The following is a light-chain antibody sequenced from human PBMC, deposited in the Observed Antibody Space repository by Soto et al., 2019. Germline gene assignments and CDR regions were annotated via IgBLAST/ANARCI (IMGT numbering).Light chain of an antibody. CDR1: QSVSSTY. Sequence: EIVLTQSPGTLSLSPGERATLSCRASQSVSSTYLAWYQQKPGQAPRLLIYGVSSRATGIPDRFSGSGSGTDFTLTSSRLEPEDFEVYYCQQYGSSSGTFGQVTKVEIK. J-gene: IGKJ1*01. V-gene: IGKV3-20*01. CDR2: GVS. CDR3: QQYGSSSGT.